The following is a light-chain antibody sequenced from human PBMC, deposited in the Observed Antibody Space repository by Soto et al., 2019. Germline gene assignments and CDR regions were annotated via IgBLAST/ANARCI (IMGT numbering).Light chain of an antibody. Sequence: ETIMTQSPATLSVSPGDRATLSCRASQTLDNTLAWYQQRPGQAPTLLIYSASTRATGVPPRFSGSGSGTELTLTIDSQQSEDFAMYYCQQYKDVPFTFGQGTNLEIK. CDR1: QTLDNT. CDR3: QQYKDVPFT. CDR2: SAS. J-gene: IGKJ2*01. V-gene: IGKV3-15*01.